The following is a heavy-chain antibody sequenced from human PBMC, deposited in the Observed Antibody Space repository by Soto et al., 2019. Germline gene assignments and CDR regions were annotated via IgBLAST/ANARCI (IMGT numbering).Heavy chain of an antibody. CDR1: GYVFTSSF. CDR2: VNPSVGST. J-gene: IGHJ6*02. CDR3: ASEVNSVIMPDHTECFSGLDV. V-gene: IGHV1-46*01. D-gene: IGHD1-26*01. Sequence: QVQLLQSGAEVKKPGASVQVSCKASGYVFTSSFVHWVRQAPGQGLAWMVMVNPSVGSTAYAHKFQWTISADRETFTATVYMYWRCLSSADTARYYCASEVNSVIMPDHTECFSGLDVWCRGTTVSDSS.